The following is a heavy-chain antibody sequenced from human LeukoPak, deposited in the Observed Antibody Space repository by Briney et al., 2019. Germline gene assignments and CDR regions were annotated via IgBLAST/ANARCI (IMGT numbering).Heavy chain of an antibody. J-gene: IGHJ6*04. CDR3: TTDRVDRSFDV. D-gene: IGHD3-10*01. CDR1: VYTFIDYN. V-gene: IGHV1-69-2*01. CDR2: IDTEDGET. Sequence: ASVTVSFMSSVYTFIDYNIHWVRYAPGKGLAWMGRIDTEDGETIYAQRFQGRVTITADTSTNTANMELSILRSDDTAVYYCTTDRVDRSFDVWGKGTAVSVSS.